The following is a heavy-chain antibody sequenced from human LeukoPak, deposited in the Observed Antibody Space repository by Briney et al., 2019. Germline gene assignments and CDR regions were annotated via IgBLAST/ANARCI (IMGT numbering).Heavy chain of an antibody. V-gene: IGHV3-48*01. Sequence: GGPLRLSCAASGFTFSSYSMNWVRQAPGKGLEWVSYISSSSSTIYYADSVKGRFTISRDNAKNSLYLQMNSLRAEDTAVYYCARNKYCSSTSCFNWFDPWGQGTLVTVSS. J-gene: IGHJ5*02. CDR2: ISSSSSTI. D-gene: IGHD2-2*01. CDR1: GFTFSSYS. CDR3: ARNKYCSSTSCFNWFDP.